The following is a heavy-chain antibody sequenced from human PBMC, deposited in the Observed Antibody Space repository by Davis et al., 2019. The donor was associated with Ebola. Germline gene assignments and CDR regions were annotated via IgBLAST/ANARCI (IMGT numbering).Heavy chain of an antibody. V-gene: IGHV1-18*01. J-gene: IGHJ4*02. CDR3: ARDLGDYDFDY. CDR2: ISAYNGNT. D-gene: IGHD4-17*01. CDR1: GYTFTNYG. Sequence: ASVKVSCKASGYTFTNYGISWVRQAPGQGLEWMGWISAYNGNTNYAQYLQGRVAMTTDTSTSTAYMELRSLRSDDTAVYYCARDLGDYDFDYWGQGTLVTVSS.